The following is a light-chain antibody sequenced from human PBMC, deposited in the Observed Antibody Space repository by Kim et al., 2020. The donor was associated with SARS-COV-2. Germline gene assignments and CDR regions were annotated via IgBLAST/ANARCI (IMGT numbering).Light chain of an antibody. CDR2: GAS. Sequence: EIVMTQSPATLSVSPGERVTLSCRASQSISSNLGWYKQKPGQAPRLLSYGASTRATGIPARFSGSGSGTEFTLTISVLQSEDFAVYCCQQYNDWPWTFGQGTKVDIK. CDR1: QSISSN. V-gene: IGKV3-15*01. J-gene: IGKJ1*01. CDR3: QQYNDWPWT.